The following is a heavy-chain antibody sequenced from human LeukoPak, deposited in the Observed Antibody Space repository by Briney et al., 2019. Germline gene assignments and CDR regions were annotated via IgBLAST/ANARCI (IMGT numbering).Heavy chain of an antibody. V-gene: IGHV3-53*01. D-gene: IGHD1-26*01. CDR2: IYSGGST. Sequence: PGGSLRLSCAASGFTVSSNYMSWVRQAPGKGLEWVSVIYSGGSTYYADSVKGRFTISRDNSKNTLYLQMNSLRAEDTAVYYCARGLGNRGSTQDRDYWGQGTLVTVSS. CDR3: ARGLGNRGSTQDRDY. J-gene: IGHJ4*02. CDR1: GFTVSSNY.